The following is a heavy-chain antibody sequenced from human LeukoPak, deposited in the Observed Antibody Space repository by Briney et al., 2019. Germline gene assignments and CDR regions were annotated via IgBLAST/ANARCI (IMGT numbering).Heavy chain of an antibody. J-gene: IGHJ5*02. V-gene: IGHV1-2*02. CDR1: GYTFTGYY. D-gene: IGHD6-13*01. Sequence: GASVKVSCKASGYTFTGYYMHWVRQAPGQGLEWMGWINPNSGGTNYAQKFQGRVTMTRDTSISTAYMELSRLRSDDTAVYYCAREFQAEQQLVRVWFDTWGQGTLVTVSS. CDR3: AREFQAEQQLVRVWFDT. CDR2: INPNSGGT.